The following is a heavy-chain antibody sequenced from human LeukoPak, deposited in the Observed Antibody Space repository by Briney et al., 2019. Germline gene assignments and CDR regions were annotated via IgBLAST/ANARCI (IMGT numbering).Heavy chain of an antibody. CDR2: ISSGTSYI. CDR1: GFTFNTYT. J-gene: IGHJ3*02. D-gene: IGHD3-22*01. CDR3: AAVGYYYDSSGHAFDI. Sequence: GGSLRLSCAASGFTFNTYTMNWVRQAPGKGLEWVSSISSGTSYIYYADSVKGRFTISRDNAKNSLYLQMNSLRAEDTAVYYCAAVGYYYDSSGHAFDIWGQGTMVTVSS. V-gene: IGHV3-21*01.